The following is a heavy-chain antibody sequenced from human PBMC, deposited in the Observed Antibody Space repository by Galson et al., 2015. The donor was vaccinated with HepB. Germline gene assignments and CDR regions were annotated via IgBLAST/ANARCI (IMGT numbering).Heavy chain of an antibody. D-gene: IGHD2-15*01. CDR2: IRHDGRDP. CDR3: ARDLLRHMDV. J-gene: IGHJ6*04. V-gene: IGHV3-7*01. CDR1: GFTFGSNW. Sequence: SLRLSCAGSGFTFGSNWMTWVRQAPGKGLEWVANIRHDGRDPSYVDSEKGRFTISRDNSKNTLYLQMNSLRAEDTAVYYCARDLLRHMDVWGKGTTVTVSS.